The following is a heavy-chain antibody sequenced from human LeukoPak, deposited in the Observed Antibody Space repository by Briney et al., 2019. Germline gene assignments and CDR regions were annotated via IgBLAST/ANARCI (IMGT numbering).Heavy chain of an antibody. CDR2: ISSSSSPI. Sequence: GGSLRLSCAASGFTFSTYSMNWVCQAPGKGLEWVSYISSSSSPISYADSVKGRFTISRDNAKNSLYLQVNSLRAEDTAVYYCARSAYCTSTSCLNGRGTFDIWGQGTMVTVSS. CDR1: GFTFSTYS. CDR3: ARSAYCTSTSCLNGRGTFDI. V-gene: IGHV3-48*04. J-gene: IGHJ3*02. D-gene: IGHD2-2*01.